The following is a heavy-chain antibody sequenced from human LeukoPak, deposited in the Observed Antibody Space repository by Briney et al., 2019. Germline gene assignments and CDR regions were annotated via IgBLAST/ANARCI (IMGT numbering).Heavy chain of an antibody. D-gene: IGHD3-22*01. Sequence: GGSLRLSCAASGFTFSDYYMSWIRQAPGKGLEWVSYISSSGSTIYYADSVKGRFTISRDNSKNTLYLQMNSLRAEDTAVYYCANSLYYYDSSAYFDYWGQGTLVTVSS. V-gene: IGHV3-11*04. J-gene: IGHJ4*02. CDR1: GFTFSDYY. CDR3: ANSLYYYDSSAYFDY. CDR2: ISSSGSTI.